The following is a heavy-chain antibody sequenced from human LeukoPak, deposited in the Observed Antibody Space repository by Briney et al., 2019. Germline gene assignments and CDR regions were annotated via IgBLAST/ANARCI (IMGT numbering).Heavy chain of an antibody. CDR2: ISGSGGST. V-gene: IGHV3-23*01. J-gene: IGHJ4*02. Sequence: GGSLRLSCAASGFTFSSYAMSWVRQAPGKGLEWVSAISGSGGSTYYADSVKGRFTISRDNSKNTLYLQMNSLRAEDTAVYYCAKSMGYYYDSSGFDYWGQGTLVTASS. CDR1: GFTFSSYA. D-gene: IGHD3-22*01. CDR3: AKSMGYYYDSSGFDY.